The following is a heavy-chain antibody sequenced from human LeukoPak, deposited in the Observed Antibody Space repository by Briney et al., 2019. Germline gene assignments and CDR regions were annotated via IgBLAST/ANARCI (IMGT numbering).Heavy chain of an antibody. CDR3: ARRPGAVTLDH. Sequence: SETLSLTCTVSGGSISSSSYYWGWIRQPPGKGLEWIGSIYYSGSTYYNPSLKSRVTISVDTSKNQFSLKLSSVTAADTAVYYCARRPGAVTLDHWGQGTLVTVSS. CDR2: IYYSGST. D-gene: IGHD3-10*01. J-gene: IGHJ4*02. CDR1: GGSISSSSYY. V-gene: IGHV4-39*01.